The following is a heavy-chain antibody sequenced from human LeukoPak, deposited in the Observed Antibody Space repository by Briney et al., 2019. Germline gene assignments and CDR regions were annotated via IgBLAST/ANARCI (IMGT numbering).Heavy chain of an antibody. CDR1: GGTFSSYA. J-gene: IGHJ4*02. V-gene: IGHV1-69*13. Sequence: SVKVSCKASGGTFSSYAISWVRQAPGQGLEWMGGIIPIFGTANYAQKFQGRVTITADESTSTAYMELSSLRSEDTAVYYCAREGAITMIVNGEAYFDYWGQRTLVTVSS. CDR3: AREGAITMIVNGEAYFDY. CDR2: IIPIFGTA. D-gene: IGHD3-22*01.